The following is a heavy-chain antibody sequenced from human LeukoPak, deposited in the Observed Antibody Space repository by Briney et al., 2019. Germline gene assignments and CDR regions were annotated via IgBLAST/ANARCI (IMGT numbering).Heavy chain of an antibody. D-gene: IGHD5-18*01. V-gene: IGHV4-39*07. CDR1: GGSISSSSYY. CDR2: IYYSGST. CDR3: ARALDTAMVNFDY. J-gene: IGHJ4*02. Sequence: SSETLSLTCTVSGGSISSSSYYWGWIRQPPGKGLEWIGSIYYSGSTYYNPSLKSRVTISVDTSKNQFSLKLSSVTAADTAVYYCARALDTAMVNFDYWGQGTLVTVSS.